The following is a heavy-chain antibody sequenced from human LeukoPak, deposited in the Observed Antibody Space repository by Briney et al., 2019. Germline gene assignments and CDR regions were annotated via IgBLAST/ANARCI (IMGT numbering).Heavy chain of an antibody. CDR2: ISGSGGST. CDR3: AKEVAGYYYYYYYYMDV. J-gene: IGHJ6*03. Sequence: GGSLRLSCAASGFTFSSYSMNWVRQAPGKGLEWVSAISGSGGSTYYADSVKGRFTISRDNSKNTLYLQMNSLRAEDTAVYYCAKEVAGYYYYYYYYMDVWGKGTTVTVSS. V-gene: IGHV3-23*01. CDR1: GFTFSSYS. D-gene: IGHD6-19*01.